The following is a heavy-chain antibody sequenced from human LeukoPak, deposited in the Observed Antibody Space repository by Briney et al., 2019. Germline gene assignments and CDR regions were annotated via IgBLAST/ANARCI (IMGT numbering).Heavy chain of an antibody. Sequence: SETLSLTCTASGASIGSSNYYWGWIRQPPGKGLEWIGSIYYSGSTSYNPSLQSRVTISVDTAKNQFSLKLSSVTAADTAVYYCARATVTMDWFDPWGQGTLVTVSS. J-gene: IGHJ5*02. D-gene: IGHD4-17*01. CDR2: IYYSGST. CDR3: ARATVTMDWFDP. CDR1: GASIGSSNYY. V-gene: IGHV4-39*01.